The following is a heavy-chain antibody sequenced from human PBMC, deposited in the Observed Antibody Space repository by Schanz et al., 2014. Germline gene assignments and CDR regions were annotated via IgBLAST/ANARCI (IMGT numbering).Heavy chain of an antibody. CDR1: GFTFSTHA. Sequence: EMQLLESGGGLIQPGGSLRLSCAASGFTFSTHAMSWVRQAPGKGLEWVSSISGDHRNTFYADSVKGRFTISRDNSKNTLYLQMNSLRAEDTAVYYCARGGPAYYFDDWGQGTLXTVSS. D-gene: IGHD3-16*01. J-gene: IGHJ4*02. CDR2: ISGDHRNT. CDR3: ARGGPAYYFDD. V-gene: IGHV3-23*01.